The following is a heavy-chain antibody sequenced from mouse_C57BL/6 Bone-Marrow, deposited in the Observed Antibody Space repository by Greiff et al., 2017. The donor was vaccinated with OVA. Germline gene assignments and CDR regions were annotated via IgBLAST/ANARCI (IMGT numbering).Heavy chain of an antibody. CDR3: ARSVYGNYVGWYFDV. D-gene: IGHD2-1*01. J-gene: IGHJ1*03. V-gene: IGHV2-2*01. CDR1: GFSLTSYG. CDR2: IWSGGST. Sequence: VKLMESEPGLVQPSQSLSITCTVSGFSLTSYGVHWVRQSPGKGLEWLGVIWSGGSTDYNAAFISRLSLSKDHSKSQVFFKMNSLQADDTAIYYCARSVYGNYVGWYFDVWGTGTTVTVSS.